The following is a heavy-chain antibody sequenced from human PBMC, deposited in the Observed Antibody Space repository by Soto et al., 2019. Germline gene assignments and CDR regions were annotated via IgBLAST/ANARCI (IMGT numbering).Heavy chain of an antibody. CDR2: IIPIFGTA. J-gene: IGHJ6*02. D-gene: IGHD2-2*01. Sequence: QVQLVQSGAEMKKPGSSVKVSCKASGGTFSSYAISWVRQAPGQGLEWMGGIIPIFGTANYAQKFQGRVTITADESTSTAYMELSSLRSEDTAVYYCARGVVVVPAARRGYGMDVWGQGTTVTVSS. CDR1: GGTFSSYA. CDR3: ARGVVVVPAARRGYGMDV. V-gene: IGHV1-69*01.